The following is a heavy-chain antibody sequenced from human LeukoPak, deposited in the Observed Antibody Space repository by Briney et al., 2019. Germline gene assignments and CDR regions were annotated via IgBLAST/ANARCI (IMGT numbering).Heavy chain of an antibody. V-gene: IGHV3-21*04. CDR3: ARERIGDGYNYAY. CDR1: GFTYSTYT. J-gene: IGHJ4*02. D-gene: IGHD5-24*01. CDR2: ISSSSSNT. Sequence: PGGSLRLSCAASGFTYSTYTMNWVRQAPGKGLEWVSSISSSSSNTHYADSVKGRFTISRDNSKNTLYLQMNSLRAEDTAVYYCARERIGDGYNYAYWGQGTLVTVSS.